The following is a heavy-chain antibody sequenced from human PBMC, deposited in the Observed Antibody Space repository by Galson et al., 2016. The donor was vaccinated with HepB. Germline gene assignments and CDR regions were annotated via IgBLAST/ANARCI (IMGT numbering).Heavy chain of an antibody. Sequence: SLRLSCAASGFTFSGYAMHWVRQAPGKGLEWVGLIRYDGSNEYYADSVKGRFTISRDNSKNSLYLQMNSLRAEDTAVYYCARGASTGWEVGACDFWCQGALVTVSS. CDR2: IRYDGSNE. J-gene: IGHJ4*02. V-gene: IGHV3-33*01. CDR1: GFTFSGYA. CDR3: ARGASTGWEVGACDF. D-gene: IGHD6-19*01.